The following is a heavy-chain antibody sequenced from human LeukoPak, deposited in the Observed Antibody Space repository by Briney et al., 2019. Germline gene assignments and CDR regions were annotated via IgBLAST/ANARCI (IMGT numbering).Heavy chain of an antibody. CDR2: INPNSGGT. CDR1: GYTFTGYY. V-gene: IGHV1-2*02. Sequence: GASMKVSCKASGYTFTGYYMHWVRQAPGQGLEWMGWINPNSGGTNYAQKFQGRVTMTRDTSISTAYMEPSRLRSDDTAVYYCARDPTLLWFGELLSYYYYYGMDVWGQGTTVTVSS. D-gene: IGHD3-10*01. J-gene: IGHJ6*02. CDR3: ARDPTLLWFGELLSYYYYYGMDV.